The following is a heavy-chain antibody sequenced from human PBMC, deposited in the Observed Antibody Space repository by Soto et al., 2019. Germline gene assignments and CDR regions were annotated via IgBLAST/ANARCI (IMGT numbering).Heavy chain of an antibody. CDR2: ISNRGTP. D-gene: IGHD2-8*01. CDR1: GDSISSDNYF. V-gene: IGHV4-30-4*01. J-gene: IGHJ3*02. Sequence: QVPLQESGPGLVKPSQTLSLICTVSGDSISSDNYFWSWIRQPPGQGLEWIGYISNRGTPYYNPSLKSRVTISLDTSKNRFSLDMYSVTAADTAVYYCAREVNVVALSDAFDIWGQGTMVTVSS. CDR3: AREVNVVALSDAFDI.